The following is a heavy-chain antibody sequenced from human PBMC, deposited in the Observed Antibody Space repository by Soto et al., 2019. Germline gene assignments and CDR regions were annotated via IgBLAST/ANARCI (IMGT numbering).Heavy chain of an antibody. CDR3: AKDLAPPWYCSGGSCYSYFDY. CDR2: ISGSGGST. V-gene: IGHV3-23*01. J-gene: IGHJ4*02. Sequence: QLGGSLRLSCAASGFTFSSYAMSWVRQAPGKGLEWVSAISGSGGSTYYADSVKGRFTISRDNSKNTLYLQMNSLRAEDTAVYYCAKDLAPPWYCSGGSCYSYFDYWGQGTLVTVSS. CDR1: GFTFSSYA. D-gene: IGHD2-15*01.